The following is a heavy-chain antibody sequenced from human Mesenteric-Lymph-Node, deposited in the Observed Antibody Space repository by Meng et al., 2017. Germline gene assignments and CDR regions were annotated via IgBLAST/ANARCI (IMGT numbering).Heavy chain of an antibody. Sequence: GGSLKISCAASGFTFSSYWMSWVRQAPGKGLEWVANIKQDGSEKYYVDSVKGRFTISRDNAKNSLYLQMNSLRAEDTAVYYCARGGYYDSSGYYLDWGQGTLVTVSS. D-gene: IGHD3-22*01. CDR3: ARGGYYDSSGYYLD. J-gene: IGHJ4*02. CDR1: GFTFSSYW. CDR2: IKQDGSEK. V-gene: IGHV3-7*01.